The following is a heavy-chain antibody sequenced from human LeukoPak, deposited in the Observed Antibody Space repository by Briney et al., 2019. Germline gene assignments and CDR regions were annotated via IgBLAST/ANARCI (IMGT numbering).Heavy chain of an antibody. CDR2: ISGSGGST. D-gene: IGHD3-22*01. J-gene: IGHJ4*02. CDR3: AKVGEYYYDSSGYYYDHYFDY. V-gene: IGHV3-23*01. CDR1: GFTFSSYA. Sequence: GGSLRLSCAASGFTFSSYAMSWVRRAPGKGLEWVSAISGSGGSTYYADSVKGRFTISRDNSKNTLYLQMNSLRAEDTAVYYCAKVGEYYYDSSGYYYDHYFDYWGQGTLVTVSS.